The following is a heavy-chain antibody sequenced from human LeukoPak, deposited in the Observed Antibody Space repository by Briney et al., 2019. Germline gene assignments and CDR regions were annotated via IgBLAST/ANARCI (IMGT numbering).Heavy chain of an antibody. CDR2: INSDGSST. J-gene: IGHJ4*02. CDR1: GXTFSSYW. D-gene: IGHD6-13*01. V-gene: IGHV3-74*01. Sequence: PGGSLRLSCAASGXTFSSYWMHWVRQAPGKGRVWVSRINSDGSSTSYADSVKGRFTISRDNAKNTLYLQMNSLRAEDTAVYYCARKTGAAAATGGYYFDYWGQGTLVTVSS. CDR3: ARKTGAAAATGGYYFDY.